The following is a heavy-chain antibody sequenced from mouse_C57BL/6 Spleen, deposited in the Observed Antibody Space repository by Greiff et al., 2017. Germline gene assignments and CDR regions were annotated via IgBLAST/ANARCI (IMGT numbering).Heavy chain of an antibody. D-gene: IGHD1-1*01. CDR2: ISSGSSTI. V-gene: IGHV5-17*01. CDR1: GFTFSDYG. CDR3: ASYYVAWFAY. J-gene: IGHJ3*01. Sequence: EVQRVESGGGLVKPGGSLKLSCAASGFTFSDYGMHWVRQAPEKGLEWVAYISSGSSTIYYADTVKGRFTISRDNAKNTLFLQMTSLRSEDTAMYYCASYYVAWFAYWGQGTLVTVSA.